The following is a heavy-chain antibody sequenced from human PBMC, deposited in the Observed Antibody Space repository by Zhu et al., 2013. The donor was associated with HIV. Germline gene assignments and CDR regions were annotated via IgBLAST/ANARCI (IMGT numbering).Heavy chain of an antibody. CDR3: ATARPRTCSDFSCPGGRFHP. Sequence: QVQLVQSGAEVKKPGASVKVSCKASGYTFTGYYLHWVRQAPGQGLEWMGWINPNSGGTNYAQKFQGRVTMTRDTSISTAYMELSRLRSDDTAVYYCATARPRTCSDFSCPGGRFHPWGQGNCGHRLL. V-gene: IGHV1-2*02. CDR1: GYTFTGYY. D-gene: IGHD4-4*01. CDR2: INPNSGGT. J-gene: IGHJ5*02.